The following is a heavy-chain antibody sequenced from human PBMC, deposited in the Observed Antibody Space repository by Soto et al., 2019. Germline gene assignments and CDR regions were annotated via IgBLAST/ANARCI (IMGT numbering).Heavy chain of an antibody. CDR2: INHSGST. J-gene: IGHJ6*02. CDR1: GGSFSGYY. D-gene: IGHD3-10*01. CDR3: ARKNMVRGLVGYYSGMDF. V-gene: IGHV4-34*01. Sequence: PSETLSLTCAVYGGSFSGYYWSWIRQPPGKGLEWIGEINHSGSTNYNPSLKSRVTISVDTSKNQFSLKLSSVTAADTVVYYFARKNMVRGLVGYYSGMDFWGQGTTVTVSS.